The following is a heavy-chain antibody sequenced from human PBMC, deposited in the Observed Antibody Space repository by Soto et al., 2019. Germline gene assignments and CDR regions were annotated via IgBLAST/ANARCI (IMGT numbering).Heavy chain of an antibody. J-gene: IGHJ6*03. V-gene: IGHV1-18*01. Sequence: QVQLVQSGAEVKKPGASVKVSCKASGYTFTSYGISWVRQAPGQGLEWMGWISAYNGNTNYAQKLQVRVTMTTDTSPNTAYMELRSLRSDDTAVYYCARVYCSGGSCYLGFGWYYYYMDVWGKGTTVTVSS. D-gene: IGHD2-15*01. CDR3: ARVYCSGGSCYLGFGWYYYYMDV. CDR2: ISAYNGNT. CDR1: GYTFTSYG.